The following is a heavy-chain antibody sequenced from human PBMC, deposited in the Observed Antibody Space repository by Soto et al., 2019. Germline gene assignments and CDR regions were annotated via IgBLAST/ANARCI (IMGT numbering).Heavy chain of an antibody. Sequence: ASVKVSCKASGYTFTGYYMHWVRQAPGQGLEWMGWINPNSGGTNYAQKFQGWVTMTRDTSISTAYMELSRLRSDDTAVYYCARGDILTLTDAFAIWGQGTMVTVSS. D-gene: IGHD3-9*01. CDR2: INPNSGGT. V-gene: IGHV1-2*04. CDR3: ARGDILTLTDAFAI. CDR1: GYTFTGYY. J-gene: IGHJ3*02.